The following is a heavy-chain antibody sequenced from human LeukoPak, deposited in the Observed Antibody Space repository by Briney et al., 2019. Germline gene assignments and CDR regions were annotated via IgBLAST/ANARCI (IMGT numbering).Heavy chain of an antibody. J-gene: IGHJ4*02. CDR3: ARVLNYYDSSGYYFSY. D-gene: IGHD3-22*01. Sequence: GGSLRLSCAASGFTFRDFAMSWVRQATGKGLVWVFAISGDAHSTYYADSVKGRFTISRDNSKNTLYLQMNSLRAEDTAVYYCARVLNYYDSSGYYFSYWGQGTLVTVSS. V-gene: IGHV3-23*01. CDR2: ISGDAHST. CDR1: GFTFRDFA.